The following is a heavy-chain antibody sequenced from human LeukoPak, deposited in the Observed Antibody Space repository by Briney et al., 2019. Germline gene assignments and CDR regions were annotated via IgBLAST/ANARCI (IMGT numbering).Heavy chain of an antibody. D-gene: IGHD6-13*01. CDR3: ARARYSSSFDDY. Sequence: PGGSLRLSCAASGFTFSIYAMSWVRQAPGKGLEWGAAISGRGGSTYYADSVKGRFTISTDNSKNTLYLQMNRLTAQDTAVYYCARARYSSSFDDYWGQGTLVTVSS. V-gene: IGHV3-23*01. CDR1: GFTFSIYA. CDR2: ISGRGGST. J-gene: IGHJ4*02.